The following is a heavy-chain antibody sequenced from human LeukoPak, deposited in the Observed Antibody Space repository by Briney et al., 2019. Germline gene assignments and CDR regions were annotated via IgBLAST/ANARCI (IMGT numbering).Heavy chain of an antibody. D-gene: IGHD4-11*01. CDR3: ARRGYSNYFAAGSYYFDY. J-gene: IGHJ4*02. V-gene: IGHV4-59*08. CDR1: GGSISSYY. CDR2: IYYSGST. Sequence: PSETLSLTCTVSGGSISSYYWSWIRQPPGKGLEWIGYIYYSGSTNYNPSLKSRVTISVDTSKNQFSLKLSSVTAADTAVYYCARRGYSNYFAAGSYYFDYWGQGTLVTVSS.